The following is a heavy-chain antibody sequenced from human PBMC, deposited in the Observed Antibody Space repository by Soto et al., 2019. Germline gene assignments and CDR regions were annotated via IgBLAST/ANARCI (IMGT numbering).Heavy chain of an antibody. CDR1: GFSFSKYG. J-gene: IGHJ4*02. CDR2: MSDEGSKK. Sequence: QVQLVESGGGVVQPGRSLRLACAASGFSFSKYGMHWVRQAPGKGLEWVAEMSDEGSKKYYGDSVKGRFTISRDNSKITLYLLMDRLRPEDTAMYYCAKELRATGGYSVACWGPGNLVTVSS. CDR3: AKELRATGGYSVAC. V-gene: IGHV3-30*18. D-gene: IGHD2-15*01.